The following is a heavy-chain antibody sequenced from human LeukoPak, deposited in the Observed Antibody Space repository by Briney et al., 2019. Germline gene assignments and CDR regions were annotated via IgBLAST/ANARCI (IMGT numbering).Heavy chain of an antibody. V-gene: IGHV3-23*01. Sequence: PGGSLRLSCAASGFTFSNYGMRWVRQAPGKGLGWVSAISGSGGSTYYADSVKGRFTISRDNSKNTLYLQMNSLRAEDTAVYYCAKLRDYYGSGSSFDYWGQGTLVTVSS. CDR2: ISGSGGST. D-gene: IGHD3-10*01. CDR1: GFTFSNYG. CDR3: AKLRDYYGSGSSFDY. J-gene: IGHJ4*02.